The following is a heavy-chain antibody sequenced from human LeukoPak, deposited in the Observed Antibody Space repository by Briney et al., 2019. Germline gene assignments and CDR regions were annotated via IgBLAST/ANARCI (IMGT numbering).Heavy chain of an antibody. CDR3: PRQSDSYDYYNVDL. V-gene: IGHV4-38-2*01. CDR2: LYHPDTT. CDR1: GYPISSAYY. J-gene: IGHJ6*04. Sequence: SETLSLTCSVSGYPISSAYYWVWIRQPPGKGLEWIGSLYHPDTTYYNASLKSRVTMSVDTSRNQFSLKLSFVTAADTAVNYCPRQSDSYDYYNVDLWGTGTTVTVSS.